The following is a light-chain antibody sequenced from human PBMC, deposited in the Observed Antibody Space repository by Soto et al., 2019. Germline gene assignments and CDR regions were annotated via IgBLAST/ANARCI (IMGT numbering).Light chain of an antibody. CDR3: QQYNSTPVT. Sequence: DIVMTQSPDSLAVSLGERATINCKSSQSVLYSSNNKNKLLWYQQKPGQPPKLLIYWASTRESGVPDRFSGSGSGTDFTLTISSLQAEDVAVYYCQQYNSTPVTFGQGTRLEIK. CDR1: QSVLYSSNNKNK. J-gene: IGKJ5*01. CDR2: WAS. V-gene: IGKV4-1*01.